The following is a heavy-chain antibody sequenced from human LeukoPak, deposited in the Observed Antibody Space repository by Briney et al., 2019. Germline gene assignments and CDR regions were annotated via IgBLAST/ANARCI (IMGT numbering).Heavy chain of an antibody. CDR1: GFTFSDYY. J-gene: IGHJ6*02. V-gene: IGHV3-11*01. CDR3: TRGHYDMAV. CDR2: IGTSDSEI. Sequence: GGSLRLSCAASGFTFSDYYMSWIRQAPGKGLEWVSYIGTSDSEIYYADSVKGRFAISRDNAKKSLYLQTNSLRAEDTAVYYCTRGHYDMAVWGQGTTVIVSS.